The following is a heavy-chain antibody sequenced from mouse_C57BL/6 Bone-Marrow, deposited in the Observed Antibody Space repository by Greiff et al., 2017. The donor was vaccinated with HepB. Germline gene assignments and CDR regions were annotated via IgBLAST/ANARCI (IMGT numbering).Heavy chain of an antibody. J-gene: IGHJ1*03. CDR3: AKGRIEYFDV. V-gene: IGHV5-15*01. CDR2: ISNLACST. Sequence: DVKLVESGGGLVQPGGSLKLSCAASGFTFSDYGMAWVRQAPRKGPEWVAFISNLACSTYYEDTVTGRFTISRENAKNTLYLEMSSLRSEDTAMYYCAKGRIEYFDVWGKGTTVTVSS. CDR1: GFTFSDYG.